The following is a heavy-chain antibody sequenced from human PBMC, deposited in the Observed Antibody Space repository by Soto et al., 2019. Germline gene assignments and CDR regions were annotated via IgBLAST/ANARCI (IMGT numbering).Heavy chain of an antibody. V-gene: IGHV3-23*01. CDR3: ARVPDLNYCSRTSCLYYFDY. D-gene: IGHD2-2*01. CDR2: IGGSGTST. CDR1: GFSFTSYT. J-gene: IGHJ4*02. Sequence: GGSLRLSCAASGFSFTSYTMSWVRQAPGKGLEWVSSIGGSGTSTFYTDSVKGRFTISRDNSKNTLYLQMNTLRAEDTAVYYCARVPDLNYCSRTSCLYYFDYWGQGALVTVSS.